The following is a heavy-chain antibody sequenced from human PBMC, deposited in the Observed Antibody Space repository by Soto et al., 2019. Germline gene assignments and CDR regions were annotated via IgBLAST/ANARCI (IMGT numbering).Heavy chain of an antibody. Sequence: LTCSVSGGSTSTYHWSWIRQPAGKGLEWIGRISTTGGTNYSPSLESRVTMSLDTSKNYFSLELTSVTAADTAVYYCAKGAGPPWFDPWGQGILVTVSS. CDR3: AKGAGPPWFDP. CDR2: ISTTGGT. J-gene: IGHJ5*02. CDR1: GGSTSTYH. V-gene: IGHV4-4*07.